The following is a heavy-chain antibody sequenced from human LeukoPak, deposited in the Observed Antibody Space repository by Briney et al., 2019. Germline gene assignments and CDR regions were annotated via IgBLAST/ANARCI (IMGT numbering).Heavy chain of an antibody. Sequence: SETLSLTCTVSGGSISGYYWSWIRQPPGKGLEWIGYIYYSGSTNYNPSLKSRVTISVDTSKNQFSLKLSSVTAADTAVYYCARSRDGYNWDWFDPWGQGTLVTVSS. CDR1: GGSISGYY. V-gene: IGHV4-59*01. D-gene: IGHD5-24*01. J-gene: IGHJ5*02. CDR3: ARSRDGYNWDWFDP. CDR2: IYYSGST.